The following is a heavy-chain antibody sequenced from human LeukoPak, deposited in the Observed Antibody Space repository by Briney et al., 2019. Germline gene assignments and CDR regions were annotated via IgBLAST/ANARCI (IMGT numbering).Heavy chain of an antibody. D-gene: IGHD4-17*01. V-gene: IGHV4-4*09. Sequence: SETLTLTCAVSGGSISSCCWSWIRQSPGKALEWIGYLYSSGRINYNPSLKSRVTISADTSKNQFSLKLSSATAADTAVYYCARVTTVTTSFHFDYWGQGTLVTVSS. CDR2: LYSSGRI. CDR3: ARVTTVTTSFHFDY. CDR1: GGSISSCC. J-gene: IGHJ4*02.